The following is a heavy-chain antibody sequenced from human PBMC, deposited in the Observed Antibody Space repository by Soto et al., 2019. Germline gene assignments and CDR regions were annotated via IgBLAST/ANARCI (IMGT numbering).Heavy chain of an antibody. CDR3: ARAYGGNPALFDP. CDR1: GFTVSSDY. D-gene: IGHD4-17*01. V-gene: IGHV3-53*01. CDR2: IYTGGST. J-gene: IGHJ5*02. Sequence: EVPLVESGGGLIQPGGSLRLSFAASGFTVSSDYMSWVRQAPGKGLEWVSVIYTGGSTYYADSVKGRFTFSRDNSKNTLYLQMNSLRAEDTAVYYCARAYGGNPALFDPWGQGTLVTVSS.